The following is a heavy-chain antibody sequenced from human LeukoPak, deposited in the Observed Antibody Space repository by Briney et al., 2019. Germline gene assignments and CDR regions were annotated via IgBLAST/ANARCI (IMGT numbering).Heavy chain of an antibody. CDR2: IYHSGST. J-gene: IGHJ4*02. CDR1: GGSISSSNW. D-gene: IGHD3-10*01. V-gene: IGHV4-4*02. CDR3: ARGGVYYYGSGSSDY. Sequence: SETLSLTCAVSGGSISSSNWWSWVRQPPGKGLEWIGEIYHSGSTNYNPSLKSRVTISVDRSKNQFSLKLSSVTAADTAVYYCARGGVYYYGSGSSDYWGQGTLVTVSS.